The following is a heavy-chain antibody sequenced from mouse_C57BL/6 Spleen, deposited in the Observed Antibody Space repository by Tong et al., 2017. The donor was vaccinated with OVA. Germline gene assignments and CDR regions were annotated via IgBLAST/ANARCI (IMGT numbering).Heavy chain of an antibody. V-gene: IGHV1-80*01. CDR1: GYAFSSYW. J-gene: IGHJ2*01. CDR2: IYPGDGDT. CDR3: ARWDYFDY. Sequence: VQLQESGAELVKPGASVKISCKASGYAFSSYWVNWVKQRPGKGLEWIGQIYPGDGDTNYNGKFKGKATLTADKSSSTAYMQLSSLTSEDSAVYFCARWDYFDYWGQGTTLTVSS.